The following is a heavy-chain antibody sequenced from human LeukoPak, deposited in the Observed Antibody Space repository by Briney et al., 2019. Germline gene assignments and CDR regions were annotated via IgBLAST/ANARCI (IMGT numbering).Heavy chain of an antibody. D-gene: IGHD2-2*01. CDR3: ARATLVPAAIEVVPYYYMDV. J-gene: IGHJ6*03. CDR1: GGTFSSYA. Sequence: SVKVSRKASGGTFSSYAISWVRQAPGQGLEWMGGIIPIFGTANYAQKFQGRVTITTDESTSTAYMELSSLRSEDTAVYYCARATLVPAAIEVVPYYYMDVWGKGTTVTVSS. CDR2: IIPIFGTA. V-gene: IGHV1-69*05.